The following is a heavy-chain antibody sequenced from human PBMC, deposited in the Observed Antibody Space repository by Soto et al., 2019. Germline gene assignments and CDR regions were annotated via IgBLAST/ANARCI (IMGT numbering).Heavy chain of an antibody. CDR1: GFTFSSYA. J-gene: IGHJ6*02. CDR3: ARDPYCTNGVCPWAYGMDV. V-gene: IGHV3-30-3*01. D-gene: IGHD2-8*01. CDR2: ISYDGSNK. Sequence: PGGSLRLSCAASGFTFSSYAMHWVRQAPGKGLEWVAVISYDGSNKYYADSVKGRFTISRDNSKNTLYLQMNSLRAEDTAVYYCARDPYCTNGVCPWAYGMDVWGQGTTVTVSS.